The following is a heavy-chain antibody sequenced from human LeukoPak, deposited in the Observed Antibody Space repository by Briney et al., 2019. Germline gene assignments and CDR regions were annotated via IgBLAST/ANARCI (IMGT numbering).Heavy chain of an antibody. CDR2: ISGSGRTI. V-gene: IGHV3-11*01. J-gene: IGHJ4*02. Sequence: GGSLRLSCAASGFSFSDYYMSWIRQAPGKGLEWVSYISGSGRTIYYADSVKGRFTISRDNAKNSLYLQMNGLRADDTAVYYCARDFKDSTYYNFDCWGQGTLVTVSS. D-gene: IGHD2/OR15-2a*01. CDR1: GFSFSDYY. CDR3: ARDFKDSTYYNFDC.